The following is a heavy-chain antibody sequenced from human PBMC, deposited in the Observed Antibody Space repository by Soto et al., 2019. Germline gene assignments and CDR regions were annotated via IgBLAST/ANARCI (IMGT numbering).Heavy chain of an antibody. CDR3: ARIVESDYTIDFDL. CDR1: GGSISSGDYY. CDR2: IYYSGRT. D-gene: IGHD3-3*01. Sequence: SETLSLTCTVPGGSISSGDYYWSWIRQPPGKGMEWIGYIYYSGRTNYNPSLSSRVTISVDRSKNQFSLNLSSVTAAVTAVYYCARIVESDYTIDFDLWGRGTLVTVSS. V-gene: IGHV4-30-4*01. J-gene: IGHJ2*01.